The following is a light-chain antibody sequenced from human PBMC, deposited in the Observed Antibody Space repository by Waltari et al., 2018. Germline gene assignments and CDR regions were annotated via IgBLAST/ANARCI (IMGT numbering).Light chain of an antibody. CDR2: DTS. CDR3: QQRRDWPLT. J-gene: IGKJ4*01. CDR1: QSVTNY. Sequence: DIVLTQSPAILSLSPGARASLSCRASQSVTNYLAWYQQKPGQAPRLLIYDTSNRATGIPARFSGSGFGTDFTLTISSLEPEDVAVYYCQQRRDWPLTFGGGTKVEIK. V-gene: IGKV3-11*01.